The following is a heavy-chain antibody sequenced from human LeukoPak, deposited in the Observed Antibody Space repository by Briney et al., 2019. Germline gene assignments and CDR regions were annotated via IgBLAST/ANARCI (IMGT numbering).Heavy chain of an antibody. J-gene: IGHJ4*02. D-gene: IGHD5-24*01. CDR2: INQDGSDK. CDR3: ARRDGYNTFYFHY. Sequence: PGGSLRLSCAASGFTFNIYWMSWVRQAPGKGLEWVANINQDGSDKYYVDSVKGRFTISRDNAKNSLYLQMNSLRAEDTAMYYCARRDGYNTFYFHYWGQGTLVTVSS. V-gene: IGHV3-7*01. CDR1: GFTFNIYW.